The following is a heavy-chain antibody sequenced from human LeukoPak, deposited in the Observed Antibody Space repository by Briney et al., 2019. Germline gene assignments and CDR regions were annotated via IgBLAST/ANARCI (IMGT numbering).Heavy chain of an antibody. Sequence: ASVKVSCKASGGTFSSYAISWVRQAPGQGLEWMGGIIPIFGTANYAQKFQGRVTITTDESTSTAYMELSSLRSEDTAVYYCAREMPELEPNWFHPWGQGTLVTVSS. CDR3: AREMPELEPNWFHP. J-gene: IGHJ5*02. V-gene: IGHV1-69*05. D-gene: IGHD1-1*01. CDR1: GGTFSSYA. CDR2: IIPIFGTA.